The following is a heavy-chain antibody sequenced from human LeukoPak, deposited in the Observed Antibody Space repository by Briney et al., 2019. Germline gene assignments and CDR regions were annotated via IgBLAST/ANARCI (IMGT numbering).Heavy chain of an antibody. D-gene: IGHD1-26*01. Sequence: SETLSLTCTVSGGSISSNTYYWTWIRQPAGKGLEWIGRIYNTGSTNYNPSLESRVTISIHTSRNQFSLKLSSVTAADTAVYYCVRDHSSASYTYYYYYMDVWGKGTTVTVSS. CDR3: VRDHSSASYTYYYYYMDV. J-gene: IGHJ6*03. CDR2: IYNTGST. V-gene: IGHV4-61*02. CDR1: GGSISSNTYY.